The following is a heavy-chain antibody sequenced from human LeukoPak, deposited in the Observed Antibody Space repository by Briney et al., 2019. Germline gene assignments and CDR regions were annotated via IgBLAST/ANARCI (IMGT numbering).Heavy chain of an antibody. Sequence: GGSLRLTCAASGFIFRNYAMHWVHQAPGKGLEYVSAISSSGDNTYYGDSVKGRFTISRDNSKNTLSLQMSSLRVEDTAVYYCVREERGLAIDYWGQGTLVTVSS. CDR2: ISSSGDNT. CDR3: VREERGLAIDY. CDR1: GFIFRNYA. V-gene: IGHV3-64*02. J-gene: IGHJ4*02. D-gene: IGHD5-12*01.